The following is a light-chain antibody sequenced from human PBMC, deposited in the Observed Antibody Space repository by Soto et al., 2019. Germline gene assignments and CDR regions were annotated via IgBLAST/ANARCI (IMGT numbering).Light chain of an antibody. J-gene: IGKJ4*01. CDR3: QQYYSTPRT. CDR1: QIFLYSSNNKNY. V-gene: IGKV4-1*01. Sequence: ILMTQSPDSLAVSLGYSATINCNSSQIFLYSSNNKNYLGWYQQKPGHPPRLLIYWASTRESGVPDRFSGSGSGTDFTLTISSLQAEDVAVYYCQQYYSTPRTFGGGTKV. CDR2: WAS.